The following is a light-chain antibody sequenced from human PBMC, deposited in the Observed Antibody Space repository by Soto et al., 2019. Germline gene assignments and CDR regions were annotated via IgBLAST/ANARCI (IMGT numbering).Light chain of an antibody. CDR1: QSVSSSY. CDR3: QQYTSSPLT. CDR2: GAS. J-gene: IGKJ4*02. Sequence: EIVMTQSPGTLSLSPGERATLSCRASQSVSSSYLAWYQQKPGQAPRLLIHGASSRAPGIPDRFSGSGSGTDFTLAISSLEPEDFAVYYCQQYTSSPLTFGGGTKVEIK. V-gene: IGKV3-20*01.